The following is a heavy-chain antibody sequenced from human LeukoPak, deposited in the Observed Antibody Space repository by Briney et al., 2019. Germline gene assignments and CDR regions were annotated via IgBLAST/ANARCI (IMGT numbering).Heavy chain of an antibody. Sequence: SETLSLTCTVSGGSISSYYWSWIRQPPGKGLEWIGYIYYSGSTNYNPSLKSRVTISVDTSKNQFSLKLSSVTAADTAVYYCARDYCSGGSCWRAFDIWGQGTMVTVSS. CDR1: GGSISSYY. CDR3: ARDYCSGGSCWRAFDI. CDR2: IYYSGST. D-gene: IGHD2-15*01. V-gene: IGHV4-59*01. J-gene: IGHJ3*02.